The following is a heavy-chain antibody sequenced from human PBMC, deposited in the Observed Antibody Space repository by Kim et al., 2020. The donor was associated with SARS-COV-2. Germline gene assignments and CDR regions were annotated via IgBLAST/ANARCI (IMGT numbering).Heavy chain of an antibody. J-gene: IGHJ4*02. V-gene: IGHV3-53*04. CDR3: AAHAWELFDY. CDR1: GFTVSSNY. CDR2: IYSGGST. Sequence: GGSLRLSCAASGFTVSSNYMSWVRQAPGKGLECVSVIYSGGSTYYADSVKGRFTISRHNSKNTLYLQMNSLRAEDTAVYYCAAHAWELFDYWGQGTLVTVSS. D-gene: IGHD3-16*01.